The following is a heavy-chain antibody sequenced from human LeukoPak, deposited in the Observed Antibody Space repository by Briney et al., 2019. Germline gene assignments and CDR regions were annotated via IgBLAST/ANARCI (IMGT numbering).Heavy chain of an antibody. Sequence: GGSLRLSCAASGFTFSSYEMNWVRQAPGKGLEWVSYISSSGSTIYYADSVKGRFTISRDNAKNSLYLQMNSLRAEDTAIYYCARDVGPRTENWFDPWGQGTLVTVSS. CDR2: ISSSGSTI. J-gene: IGHJ5*02. D-gene: IGHD1-26*01. CDR1: GFTFSSYE. CDR3: ARDVGPRTENWFDP. V-gene: IGHV3-48*03.